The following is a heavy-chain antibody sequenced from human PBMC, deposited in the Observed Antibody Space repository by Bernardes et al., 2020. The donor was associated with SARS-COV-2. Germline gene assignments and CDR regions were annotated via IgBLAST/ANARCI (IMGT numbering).Heavy chain of an antibody. J-gene: IGHJ4*02. CDR2: IHSSGST. CDR1: GGSISGFY. Sequence: LSLTCTVSGGSISGFYWSWFRQPPGKRLEWIAYIHSSGSTNYNPSLKSRVTLSLDTSKNQFSLKVNSVTVADTALYYCAKVMSSGYVDCWGQGTLVTVSS. CDR3: AKVMSSGYVDC. D-gene: IGHD5-12*01. V-gene: IGHV4-59*01.